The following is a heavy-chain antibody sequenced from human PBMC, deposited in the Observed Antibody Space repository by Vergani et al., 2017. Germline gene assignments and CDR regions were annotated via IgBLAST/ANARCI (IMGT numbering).Heavy chain of an antibody. CDR1: GYPFTSYY. J-gene: IGHJ5*02. CDR3: ARGSRSAPRLVLGWFDP. D-gene: IGHD4/OR15-4a*01. CDR2: INPSGGST. V-gene: IGHV1-46*01. Sequence: QVQLVQSGAEVKKPGASVKVSCKASGYPFTSYYMHWVRQAPGQGLEWMGIINPSGGSTSYAQKFQGRVTMTRDTSTSTVYMELSSMRSEDTAVYYCARGSRSAPRLVLGWFDPWGQGTLVTVSS.